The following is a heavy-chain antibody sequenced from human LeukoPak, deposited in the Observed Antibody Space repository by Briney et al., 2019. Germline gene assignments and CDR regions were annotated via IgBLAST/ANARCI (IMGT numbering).Heavy chain of an antibody. CDR3: ATDGTVGATSKTGDY. J-gene: IGHJ4*02. Sequence: ASVKVSCKASGYTFTGYYIHWVRQAPGQGLEWMGRINPKTGVTNYAQKFQDRVTMTRDTSISTAYMESSRLRSDDTAVYYCATDGTVGATSKTGDYWGQGTLVTVSS. CDR1: GYTFTGYY. V-gene: IGHV1-2*06. CDR2: INPKTGVT. D-gene: IGHD1-26*01.